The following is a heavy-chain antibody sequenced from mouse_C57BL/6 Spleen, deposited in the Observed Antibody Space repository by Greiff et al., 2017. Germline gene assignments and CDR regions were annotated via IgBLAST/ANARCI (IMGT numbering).Heavy chain of an antibody. CDR3: AREGGLGDAMDY. J-gene: IGHJ4*01. CDR1: GFTFSSYA. CDR2: ISDGGSYT. Sequence: EVMLVESGGGLVKPGGSLKLSCAASGFTFSSYAMSWVRQTPEKRLEWVATISDGGSYTYYLDNVKGRVTISRYNAKNNLYLQMSHLKSEDTAMYDCAREGGLGDAMDYWGQGTSVTVSS. D-gene: IGHD4-1*01. V-gene: IGHV5-4*01.